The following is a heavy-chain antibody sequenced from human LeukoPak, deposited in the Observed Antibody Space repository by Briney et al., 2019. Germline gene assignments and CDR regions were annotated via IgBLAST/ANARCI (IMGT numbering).Heavy chain of an antibody. Sequence: PSETLSLTCTVSGGSISSHYWSWIRQPPGKGLEWIGYIYHSGSTNYNPSLKSRVTISVDTSKNQFSLKLSSVTAADTAVYYCARDRVDFWSGYSLSWFDPWGQGTLVTVSS. J-gene: IGHJ5*02. D-gene: IGHD3-3*01. V-gene: IGHV4-59*11. CDR2: IYHSGST. CDR1: GGSISSHY. CDR3: ARDRVDFWSGYSLSWFDP.